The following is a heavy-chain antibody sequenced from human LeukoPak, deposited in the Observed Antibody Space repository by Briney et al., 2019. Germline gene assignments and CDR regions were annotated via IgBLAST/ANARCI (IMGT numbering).Heavy chain of an antibody. J-gene: IGHJ4*02. CDR1: GGSISSSSYY. V-gene: IGHV4-39*01. Sequence: SETLSLTCTVSGGSISSSSYYWGWIRQPPGKGLEWIGNIYYSGSTYYNPSLKSRVTISVDTSKNQFSLKLSSVTAADTAVYYCARLLQQQLGGFVDYWGQGTLVTVSS. CDR2: IYYSGST. D-gene: IGHD6-13*01. CDR3: ARLLQQQLGGFVDY.